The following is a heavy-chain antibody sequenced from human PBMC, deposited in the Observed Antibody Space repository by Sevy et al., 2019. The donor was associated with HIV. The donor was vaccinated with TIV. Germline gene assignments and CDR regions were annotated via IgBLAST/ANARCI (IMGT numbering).Heavy chain of an antibody. CDR2: ISAYNGNT. CDR1: GYTFTSYG. CDR3: ARRVGEEWLLAFDI. V-gene: IGHV1-18*04. Sequence: ASEKVSCKASGYTFTSYGISWVRQAPGQGLEWMGWISAYNGNTNYAQKLQGRVTMTTDTSTSTAYMELRSLRSDDTAVYYCARRVGEEWLLAFDIWGQGTMVTVSS. J-gene: IGHJ3*02. D-gene: IGHD3-3*01.